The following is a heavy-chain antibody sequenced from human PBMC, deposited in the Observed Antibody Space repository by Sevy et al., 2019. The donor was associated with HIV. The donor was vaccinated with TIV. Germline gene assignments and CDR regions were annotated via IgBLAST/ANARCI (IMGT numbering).Heavy chain of an antibody. Sequence: GGCLRLSCTASGFTFSNFGMHWVRQVPGKGLEWVTFIRYDGSDKYYAASMKGRFTISRDDSKNTLYLQMDSLRAEDTAMYYCAKDLAGPGRRYFDYWGQGTLVTVSS. CDR3: AKDLAGPGRRYFDY. J-gene: IGHJ4*02. CDR2: IRYDGSDK. D-gene: IGHD6-13*01. V-gene: IGHV3-30*02. CDR1: GFTFSNFG.